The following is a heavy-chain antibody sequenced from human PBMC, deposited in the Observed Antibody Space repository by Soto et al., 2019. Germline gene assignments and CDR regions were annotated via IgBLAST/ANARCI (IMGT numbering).Heavy chain of an antibody. V-gene: IGHV4-31*03. D-gene: IGHD2-15*01. CDR3: ARSLGYCSGGSCSSGWFDP. CDR2: IYYSGST. CDR1: GGSISSGGYY. J-gene: IGHJ5*02. Sequence: QVQLQESGPGLVKPSQTLSLTCTVSGGSISSGGYYWNWIRQHPGKGLEWIGYIYYSGSTYYNPSLKSRVTISVDTSKNQFSLKLSSVTAADTAVYYCARSLGYCSGGSCSSGWFDPWGQGTLVTVSS.